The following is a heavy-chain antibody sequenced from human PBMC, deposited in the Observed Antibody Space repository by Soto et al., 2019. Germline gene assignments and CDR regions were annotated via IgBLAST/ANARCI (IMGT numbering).Heavy chain of an antibody. V-gene: IGHV1-3*01. CDR3: ATLAVAGTVGRDY. CDR2: INAGNGNT. D-gene: IGHD6-19*01. CDR1: GYTFTSYA. J-gene: IGHJ4*02. Sequence: ASVKVSCKASGYTFTSYAMHWVRQAPGQRLEWMGRINAGNGNTKYSQKFQGRVTITRDTSASTAYMELSSLRSEDTAVYYCATLAVAGTVGRDYWGQGTLVTVSS.